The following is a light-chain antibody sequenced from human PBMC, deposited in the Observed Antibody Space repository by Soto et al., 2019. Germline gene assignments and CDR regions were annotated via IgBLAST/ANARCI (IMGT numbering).Light chain of an antibody. J-gene: IGKJ1*01. V-gene: IGKV3D-20*02. Sequence: EIMLTQSPGTLSLSPGERATLSCRASQSVSNNYLALYQQKPGQAPRRLIYGASSRATGIPDRFSGSASGTDFTLTISSLEPEDFAVYYCQQRSNWPRTFGQGTKVDIK. CDR2: GAS. CDR1: QSVSNNY. CDR3: QQRSNWPRT.